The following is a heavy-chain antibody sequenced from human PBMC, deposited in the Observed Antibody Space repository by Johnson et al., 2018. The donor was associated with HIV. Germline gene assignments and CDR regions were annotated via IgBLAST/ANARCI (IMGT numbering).Heavy chain of an antibody. CDR3: ARYNYGFGDAFDI. J-gene: IGHJ3*02. Sequence: VKLVESGGGLVQPGRSLRLSCAASGFTFSSYAMSWVRQAPGKGLEWVSAISGSGGSTYYADSVKGRFTISRDNSKNTLYLQMNSLRAEDTAVYYCARYNYGFGDAFDIWGQGTMVTVSS. V-gene: IGHV3-23*04. D-gene: IGHD5-18*01. CDR1: GFTFSSYA. CDR2: ISGSGGST.